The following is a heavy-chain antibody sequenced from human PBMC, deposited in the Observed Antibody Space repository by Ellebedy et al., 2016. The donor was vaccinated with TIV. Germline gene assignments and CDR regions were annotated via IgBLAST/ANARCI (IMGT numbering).Heavy chain of an antibody. V-gene: IGHV1-46*01. J-gene: IGHJ4*02. CDR3: ARDLDKSSGWYGGAAY. D-gene: IGHD6-19*01. CDR2: INPTAGST. Sequence: AASVKVSCKASGYTFTSYYMHWVRQAPGQGLEWMGIINPTAGSTSSAQKFQGRVTMTSDTSTRTVYMELSSLRAEDTAVYYCARDLDKSSGWYGGAAYWGQGTLVTVSS. CDR1: GYTFTSYY.